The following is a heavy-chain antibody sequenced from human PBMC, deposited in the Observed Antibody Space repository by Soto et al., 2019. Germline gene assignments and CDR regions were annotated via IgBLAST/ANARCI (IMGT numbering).Heavy chain of an antibody. J-gene: IGHJ4*02. CDR2: ITGSGGNR. D-gene: IGHD6-19*01. Sequence: GGSLRLSCEASGFTFSSYAMGWVRQAPEKGLEWVSTITGSGGNRYYADSVKGRFTISRDSSKNTLFLQMNGLRRDDTAVYYCAKVDHGGWYGPNFNSWGQGTLVTVSS. CDR3: AKVDHGGWYGPNFNS. V-gene: IGHV3-23*01. CDR1: GFTFSSYA.